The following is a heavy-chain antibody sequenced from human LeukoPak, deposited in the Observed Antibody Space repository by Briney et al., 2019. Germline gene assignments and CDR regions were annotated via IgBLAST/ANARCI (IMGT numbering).Heavy chain of an antibody. Sequence: SETLSLTCAVYGGSFSGYHWSWIRQPPGKGLEWIGEINHSGSTNYNPSLKSRATISVDTSKNQFYLKLSSVTAADTAVYYCARRYCRSTSCYYYYMDVWGKGTTVSVSS. CDR2: INHSGST. V-gene: IGHV4-34*01. D-gene: IGHD2-2*01. J-gene: IGHJ6*03. CDR1: GGSFSGYH. CDR3: ARRYCRSTSCYYYYMDV.